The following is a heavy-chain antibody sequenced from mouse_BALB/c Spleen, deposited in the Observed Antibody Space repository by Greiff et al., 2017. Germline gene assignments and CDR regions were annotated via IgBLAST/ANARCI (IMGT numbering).Heavy chain of an antibody. Sequence: VQLKESGAELVRSGASVKLSCTASGFNIKDYYMHWVKQWPEQGLEWIGWIDPENGDTEYAPKFQGKATMTADTSSNTAYLQLSSLTSEDTAVYCCNACYYGNYGYFDVWGAGTTVTVSS. CDR2: IDPENGDT. CDR3: NACYYGNYGYFDV. D-gene: IGHD2-1*01. CDR1: GFNIKDYY. V-gene: IGHV14-4*02. J-gene: IGHJ1*01.